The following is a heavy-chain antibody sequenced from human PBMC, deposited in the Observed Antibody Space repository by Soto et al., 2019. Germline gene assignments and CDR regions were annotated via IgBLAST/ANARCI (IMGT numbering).Heavy chain of an antibody. CDR2: ISFDGSDK. J-gene: IGHJ6*02. CDR3: ARVGGWYSLASGKGLDV. V-gene: IGHV3-30*14. D-gene: IGHD6-19*01. CDR1: GFTFSGYA. Sequence: QVQLVESGGGVVQPGTSLRLSCAASGFTFSGYAMHWVRQAPGKGLEWVSLISFDGSDKYYTDSVKGRCTISRDNSKNTLYLQMNSLSVEDTAVYYCARVGGWYSLASGKGLDVCGRGTTVTVSS.